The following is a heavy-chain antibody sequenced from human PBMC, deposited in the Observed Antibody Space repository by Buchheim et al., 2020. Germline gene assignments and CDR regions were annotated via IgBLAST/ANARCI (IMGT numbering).Heavy chain of an antibody. D-gene: IGHD3-22*01. Sequence: EVQLVESGGGLVQPGGSLRLSCAASGFTFSSYSMNWVRQAPGKGLEWVSYISSSSSTIYYADSVKGRFTISRENAKNSMYLQMNSLRDEDTAVYYCARDQAYRGYYDSSVFDYWGQGTL. CDR3: ARDQAYRGYYDSSVFDY. J-gene: IGHJ4*02. CDR1: GFTFSSYS. CDR2: ISSSSSTI. V-gene: IGHV3-48*02.